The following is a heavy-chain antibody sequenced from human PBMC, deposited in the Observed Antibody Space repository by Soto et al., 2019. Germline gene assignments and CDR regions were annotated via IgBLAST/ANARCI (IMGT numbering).Heavy chain of an antibody. D-gene: IGHD3-10*01. CDR3: VTDYGPGNYPIDC. V-gene: IGHV3-23*01. J-gene: IGHJ4*02. Sequence: PGGSLRLSCAASGFPFSNFAMSWVRQAPGMGLEWVATLSGSAGQTWYADSVKGRFTISRDNYRNTLFLQMSSLRAEDTAVYYCVTDYGPGNYPIDCWGQGTLVTVSS. CDR2: LSGSAGQT. CDR1: GFPFSNFA.